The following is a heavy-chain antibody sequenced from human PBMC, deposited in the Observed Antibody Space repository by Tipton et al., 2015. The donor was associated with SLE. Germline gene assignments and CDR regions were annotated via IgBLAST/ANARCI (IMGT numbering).Heavy chain of an antibody. CDR1: GGSISRHF. V-gene: IGHV4-59*11. CDR3: AREGDWLQLET. CDR2: IYYSGTT. J-gene: IGHJ4*02. D-gene: IGHD3/OR15-3a*01. Sequence: TLSLTCTVSGGSISRHFWNWIRQPPGKGLEWIGNIYYSGTTNYNPSLKSRVTISIDTSKTHFSLKLTSATAADSAVYYCAREGDWLQLETWGQGTLVTVSS.